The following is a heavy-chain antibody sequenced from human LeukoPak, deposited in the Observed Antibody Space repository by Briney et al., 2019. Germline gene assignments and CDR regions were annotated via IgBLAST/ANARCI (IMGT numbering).Heavy chain of an antibody. CDR2: FSGSGGST. CDR3: ARSGLSRFGF. V-gene: IGHV3-23*01. CDR1: GFTFSSYA. Sequence: GGSLRLSCAASGFTFSSYAMSWVRQAPGKGLEWVSAFSGSGGSTYYADSVKGRFTISRDNSRNTLYLQMNSLRAEDTAVYYCARSGLSRFGFWGQGTLVTVSS. D-gene: IGHD2/OR15-2a*01. J-gene: IGHJ4*02.